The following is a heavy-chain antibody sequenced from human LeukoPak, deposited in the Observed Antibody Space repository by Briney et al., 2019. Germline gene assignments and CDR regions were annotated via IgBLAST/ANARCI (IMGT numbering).Heavy chain of an antibody. V-gene: IGHV3-15*01. CDR1: GFXFSKAW. CDR2: IKTNTDGATT. CDR3: TTDAATIAAAGTGPY. D-gene: IGHD6-13*01. J-gene: IGHJ4*02. Sequence: GGSLRLSCAASGFXFSKAWITWVRQAPGKGLEWLGRIKTNTDGATTDYAAPVKGRFTISRDDSKNTLYLQMNTLITYDTAVYYCTTDAATIAAAGTGPYWGQGTLVTVSS.